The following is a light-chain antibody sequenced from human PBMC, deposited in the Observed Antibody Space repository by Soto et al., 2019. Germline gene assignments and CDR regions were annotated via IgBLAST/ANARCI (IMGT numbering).Light chain of an antibody. Sequence: EIVLTQSPGTLSLSPGERATLSCRASQSVSYYLAWYQQKPGQSPRLLIYDASSRATGVPDRFSGSGSGTDFTLTISRLEPEDFAVYYCQQFNNWPHTFGQGTRLEIK. CDR2: DAS. CDR1: QSVSYY. V-gene: IGKV3D-20*02. CDR3: QQFNNWPHT. J-gene: IGKJ2*01.